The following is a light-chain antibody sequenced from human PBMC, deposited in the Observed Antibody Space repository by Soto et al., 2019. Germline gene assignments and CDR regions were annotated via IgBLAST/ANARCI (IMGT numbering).Light chain of an antibody. CDR1: SSNIGAGFD. V-gene: IGLV1-40*01. CDR2: GNS. J-gene: IGLJ3*02. Sequence: QSVLTQPPSVSGAPGQRVTISCTGSSSNIGAGFDVHWYRQLRGTSPKLLIFGNSNRPSGVPDRFSGARSGTSASLAITGLQAEDEADYYCQSYDTSLRGWVFGGGTKLTVL. CDR3: QSYDTSLRGWV.